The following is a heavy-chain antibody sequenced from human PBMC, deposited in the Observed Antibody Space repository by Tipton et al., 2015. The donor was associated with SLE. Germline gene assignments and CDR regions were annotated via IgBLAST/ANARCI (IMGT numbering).Heavy chain of an antibody. CDR2: MNPNSGQA. CDR1: GYTFSNYD. V-gene: IGHV1-8*01. D-gene: IGHD2/OR15-2a*01. Sequence: QLVQSGPEVKKPGASVKVSCTASGYTFSNYDITWVRQATGQGPEWMGWMNPNSGQAGYAQSFQGRVIMTRNTSISTAYMELSSLRSQDTAIYFCARAPNLYFSSTIYYGMDVWGQGTAVTVSS. J-gene: IGHJ6*02. CDR3: ARAPNLYFSSTIYYGMDV.